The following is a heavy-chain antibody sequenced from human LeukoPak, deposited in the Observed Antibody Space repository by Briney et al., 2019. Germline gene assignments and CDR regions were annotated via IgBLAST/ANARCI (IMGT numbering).Heavy chain of an antibody. D-gene: IGHD2-15*01. Sequence: LPRGSLRLSCAASGFTFSGYWMSWVRQAPGKGLEWVATIKQDASEKTYVDSVEGRFTSSRDNAKSSLFLQMDSLRAEDTAVYYCARFGMDAAIDYWGQGTLVTVSS. V-gene: IGHV3-7*01. CDR1: GFTFSGYW. CDR2: IKQDASEK. CDR3: ARFGMDAAIDY. J-gene: IGHJ4*02.